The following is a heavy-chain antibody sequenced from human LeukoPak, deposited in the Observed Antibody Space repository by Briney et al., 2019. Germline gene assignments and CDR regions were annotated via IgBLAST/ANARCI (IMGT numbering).Heavy chain of an antibody. Sequence: ASVKVSCKASGYTFTGYYMHWVRQAPGQGLEWMGRINPNSGDTNYAQKFQGRVTMTRDTSISTAYMELSRLRSDDTAVYYCARDPGYSSADDAFDIWGQGTMVTVSS. J-gene: IGHJ3*02. CDR2: INPNSGDT. D-gene: IGHD6-19*01. CDR3: ARDPGYSSADDAFDI. CDR1: GYTFTGYY. V-gene: IGHV1-2*06.